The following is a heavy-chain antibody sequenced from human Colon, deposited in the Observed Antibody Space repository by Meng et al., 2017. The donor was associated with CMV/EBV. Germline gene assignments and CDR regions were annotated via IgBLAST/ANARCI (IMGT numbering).Heavy chain of an antibody. J-gene: IGHJ4*02. Sequence: VGAGGGFVPPGVSLSLSGAGCGIIFSKYWMHWVRQVPGGGLLWVSRIDNYGTITSYADSVKGRFTISRDNAKNTLYLQIDSLRVDDSAVYYCGRDLSGERDHWGQGTLVTVSS. CDR1: GIIFSKYW. CDR2: IDNYGTIT. CDR3: GRDLSGERDH. D-gene: IGHD1-26*01. V-gene: IGHV3-74*01.